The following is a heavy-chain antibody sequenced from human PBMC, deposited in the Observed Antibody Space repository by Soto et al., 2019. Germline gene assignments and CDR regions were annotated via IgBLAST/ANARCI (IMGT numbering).Heavy chain of an antibody. Sequence: QVQLVESGGGVVQPGRSLRLSCAASGFTFSSYAMHWVRQAPGKGLERVAVISYDGSNKYYADSLKCRFTISRDNSTNTLNMQMKSLRAEDTVVDYCARVLLFARLFYCFDYWGQGSLVTVSS. CDR3: ARVLLFARLFYCFDY. CDR2: ISYDGSNK. D-gene: IGHD2-21*01. V-gene: IGHV3-30-3*01. J-gene: IGHJ4*02. CDR1: GFTFSSYA.